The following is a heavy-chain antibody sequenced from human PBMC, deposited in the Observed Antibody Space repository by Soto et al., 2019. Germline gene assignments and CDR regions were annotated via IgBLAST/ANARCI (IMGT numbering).Heavy chain of an antibody. CDR3: AKVIGYDTSGYAEN. Sequence: PGGSLRLSCAASGSTFSSYAMSWVRQAPRKGLEWVSAISGSGGSTDYADSVKGRFTISRDNSKNTLYLQMNSLRAEDTAVYYCAKVIGYDTSGYAENWGQGTQVTVSS. J-gene: IGHJ4*02. CDR1: GSTFSSYA. V-gene: IGHV3-23*01. CDR2: ISGSGGST. D-gene: IGHD3-22*01.